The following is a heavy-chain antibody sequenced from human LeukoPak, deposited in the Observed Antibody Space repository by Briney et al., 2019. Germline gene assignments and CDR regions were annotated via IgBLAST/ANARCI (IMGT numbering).Heavy chain of an antibody. CDR2: INHSGSA. D-gene: IGHD1-26*01. CDR3: ASRSGSSDI. J-gene: IGHJ3*02. CDR1: GGSFSGYY. Sequence: SETLSLTCAVSGGSFSGYYWSWICQRPGKGLEWIGEINHSGSANYNPSLKSRVTISVDTSKNQFSLKLSSVTAADTSMYYCASRSGSSDIWGQGTMVTVSS. V-gene: IGHV4-34*01.